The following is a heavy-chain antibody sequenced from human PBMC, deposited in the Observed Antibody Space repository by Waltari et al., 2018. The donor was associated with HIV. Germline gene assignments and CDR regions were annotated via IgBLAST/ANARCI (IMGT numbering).Heavy chain of an antibody. V-gene: IGHV3-7*04. Sequence: EVQLVESGGGLVQPGGSLRLSCAASRFTFSSSWMGWVRQAPGKGLEWVANIKQDGSEKYYVDSVNGRFTISRDNAENSLYLQMNSLRAEDTAVYYCARGGFYGSGSKVNWGQGTLVTVSS. J-gene: IGHJ4*02. CDR1: RFTFSSSW. CDR2: IKQDGSEK. D-gene: IGHD3-10*01. CDR3: ARGGFYGSGSKVN.